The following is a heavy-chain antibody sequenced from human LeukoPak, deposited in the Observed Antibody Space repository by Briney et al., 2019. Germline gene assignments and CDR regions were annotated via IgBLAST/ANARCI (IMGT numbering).Heavy chain of an antibody. Sequence: ASVKVSCKASGGTFSSYAISWVRQAPGKGLEWMGGFDPEDGETIYAQKFQGRVTMTEDTSTDTAYMELSSLRSGDTAVYYCATWDLYSSGWYYFDYWGQGTLVTVSS. J-gene: IGHJ4*02. D-gene: IGHD6-19*01. CDR1: GGTFSSYA. CDR2: FDPEDGET. V-gene: IGHV1-24*01. CDR3: ATWDLYSSGWYYFDY.